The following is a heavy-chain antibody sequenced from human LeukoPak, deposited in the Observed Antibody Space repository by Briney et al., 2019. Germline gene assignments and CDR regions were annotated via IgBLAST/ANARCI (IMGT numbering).Heavy chain of an antibody. CDR2: ISYDGSNK. CDR3: AKVKTCSFYYFDN. D-gene: IGHD2/OR15-2a*01. J-gene: IGHJ4*02. V-gene: IGHV3-30*18. CDR1: GFTFSDYG. Sequence: GGSLRLSCAASGFTFSDYGMHWVRQAPGKGLEWVAVISYDGSNKYYADSVKGRFTISRDNSKNTLYLQMNRLRTEDTAVYYCAKVKTCSFYYFDNWGQGTLVTVSS.